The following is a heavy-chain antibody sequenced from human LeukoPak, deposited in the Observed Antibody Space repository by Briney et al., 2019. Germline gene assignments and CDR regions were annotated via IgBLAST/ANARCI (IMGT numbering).Heavy chain of an antibody. Sequence: RASVKVSCKASGYTFTGYYMHWVRQAPGQGLEWMGWINPNSGGTNYAQKFQGRVTMTRDTSISTAYMELSRLRSDDTAVYYCARGTYYYDSSGSEGSWFDPWGQGTLVTVSS. V-gene: IGHV1-2*02. CDR2: INPNSGGT. CDR3: ARGTYYYDSSGSEGSWFDP. J-gene: IGHJ5*02. D-gene: IGHD3-22*01. CDR1: GYTFTGYY.